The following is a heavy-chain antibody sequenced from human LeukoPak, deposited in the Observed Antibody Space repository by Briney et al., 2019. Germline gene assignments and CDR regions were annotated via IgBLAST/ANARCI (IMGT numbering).Heavy chain of an antibody. Sequence: SETLSLTCTVSGGSISSYYWSWIRQPPGKGLEWIGNIYNSGNTNYNPSLKSRVTISVDTSKNQFSLKLNSVTAADTAVYYCARESGSYLWRSWLNPWGQGTLVTVSS. CDR1: GGSISSYY. D-gene: IGHD3-16*01. V-gene: IGHV4-59*01. CDR3: ARESGSYLWRSWLNP. CDR2: IYNSGNT. J-gene: IGHJ5*02.